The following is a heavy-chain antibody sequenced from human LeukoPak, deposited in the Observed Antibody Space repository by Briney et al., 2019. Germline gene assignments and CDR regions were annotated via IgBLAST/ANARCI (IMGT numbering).Heavy chain of an antibody. J-gene: IGHJ5*02. V-gene: IGHV1-8*01. CDR1: GHTFTSYD. D-gene: IGHD3-10*01. CDR3: ARGQYGSGSSGFDP. Sequence: GASVKVSCKASGHTFTSYDINWVRQATGQGLEWMGWMNPNSGNTGYAQKFQGRVAMTRNTSVSTAYMELSSLTSEDTVVYYCARGQYGSGSSGFDPWGQGTLVTVSS. CDR2: MNPNSGNT.